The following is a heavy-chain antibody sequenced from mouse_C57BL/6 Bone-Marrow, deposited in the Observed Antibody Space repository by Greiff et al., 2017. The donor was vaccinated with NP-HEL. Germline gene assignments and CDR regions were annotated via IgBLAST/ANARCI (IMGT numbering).Heavy chain of an antibody. Sequence: EVKVVESGPGMVKPSQSLSLTCTVTGYSITSGYDWHWIRHFPGNKLEWMGYISYSGSTNYNPSLKSRISITHDTSKNHFFLKLNSVTTEDTATYYCARRGNLYYAMDYWGQGTSVTVSS. CDR3: ARRGNLYYAMDY. CDR2: ISYSGST. D-gene: IGHD2-1*01. CDR1: GYSITSGYD. J-gene: IGHJ4*01. V-gene: IGHV3-1*01.